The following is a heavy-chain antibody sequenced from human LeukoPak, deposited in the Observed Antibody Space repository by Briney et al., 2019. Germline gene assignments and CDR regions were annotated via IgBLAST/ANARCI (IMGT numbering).Heavy chain of an antibody. CDR3: ARGRAISQFRADYYYSYMDV. D-gene: IGHD3-9*01. V-gene: IGHV4-34*01. Sequence: SETLSLTCAVYGGSFSGYYWSWIRQPPGKGLEWIGEINHSGSTNYNPSLKSRVTISVDTSKNQFSLKLSSVTAADTAVYYCARGRAISQFRADYYYSYMDVWGKGTTATVSS. J-gene: IGHJ6*03. CDR1: GGSFSGYY. CDR2: INHSGST.